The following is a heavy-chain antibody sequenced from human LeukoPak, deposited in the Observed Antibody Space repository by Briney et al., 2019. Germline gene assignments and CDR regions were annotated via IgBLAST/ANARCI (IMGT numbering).Heavy chain of an antibody. D-gene: IGHD2-15*01. CDR2: IYYSGST. Sequence: SETLSLTCTVSGGSISSYYWTWIRQPPGKGLEWIGYIYYSGSTNYNPSLKSRVTISVDTSKNQFSLKLNSVTAADTAVYYCASFYCSGGSCYQYFSYYYMDVWGKGTTVTISS. CDR3: ASFYCSGGSCYQYFSYYYMDV. CDR1: GGSISSYY. J-gene: IGHJ6*03. V-gene: IGHV4-59*08.